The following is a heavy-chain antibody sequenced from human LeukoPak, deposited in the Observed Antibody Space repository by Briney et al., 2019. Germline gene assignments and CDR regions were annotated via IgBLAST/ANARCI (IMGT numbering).Heavy chain of an antibody. CDR1: EYSFTNYW. D-gene: IGHD6-19*01. J-gene: IGHJ4*02. V-gene: IGHV5-51*01. Sequence: GESLKISCKCSEYSFTNYWIAWVRQMPGQGLEWMGIIYPGDSDTRYTRYSPSFQGQVTISADKSISTAYLQRSSLKASDSAMYYCARSWVAGYGTVLDYWGQGTLVTVSS. CDR3: ARSWVAGYGTVLDY. CDR2: IYPGDSDTRYT.